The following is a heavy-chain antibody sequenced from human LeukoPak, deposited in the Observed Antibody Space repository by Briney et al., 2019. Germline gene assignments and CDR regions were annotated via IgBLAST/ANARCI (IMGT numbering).Heavy chain of an antibody. Sequence: GRSLRLSCAASGFTFSSYGMHWVRQAPGKGLEWVAVISYDGSNKYYADSVKGRFTISRDNSKNTLYLQMNGLRAEDTAVYYCAKDRGWPIDYWGQGTLVTVSS. CDR3: AKDRGWPIDY. D-gene: IGHD6-19*01. CDR1: GFTFSSYG. CDR2: ISYDGSNK. J-gene: IGHJ4*02. V-gene: IGHV3-30*18.